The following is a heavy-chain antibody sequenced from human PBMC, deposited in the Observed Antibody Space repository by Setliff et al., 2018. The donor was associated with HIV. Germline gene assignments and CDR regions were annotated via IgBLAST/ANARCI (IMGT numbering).Heavy chain of an antibody. J-gene: IGHJ6*03. Sequence: ASVKVSCKASGYSFSDDYMHWVRQAPGQGLEWMGWINPNSGDTNYAQKLQGRVTMTRDTSISTVYMELSRLISDDTAVYYCVRDRTHQNWGSRGYYYMDVWGKGTTVTVSS. V-gene: IGHV1-2*02. D-gene: IGHD7-27*01. CDR1: GYSFSDDY. CDR2: INPNSGDT. CDR3: VRDRTHQNWGSRGYYYMDV.